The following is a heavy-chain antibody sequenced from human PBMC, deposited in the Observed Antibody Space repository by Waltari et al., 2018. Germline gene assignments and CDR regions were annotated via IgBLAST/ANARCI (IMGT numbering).Heavy chain of an antibody. CDR2: IYHSGST. V-gene: IGHV4-38-2*02. CDR1: GYSISSGYY. J-gene: IGHJ4*02. CDR3: ARDLSHYDSSGYYGY. D-gene: IGHD3-22*01. Sequence: QVQLQESGPGLVKPSETLSLTCAVSGYSISSGYYWGWIRPPPGKGLEWIGSIYHSGSTYYNPSLKSRVTISVDTSKNQFSLKLSSVTAADTAVYYCARDLSHYDSSGYYGYWGQGTLVTVSS.